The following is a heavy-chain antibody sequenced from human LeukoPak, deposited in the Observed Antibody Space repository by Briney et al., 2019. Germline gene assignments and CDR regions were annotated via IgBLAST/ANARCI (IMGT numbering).Heavy chain of an antibody. CDR2: ISRASSYI. CDR3: ARGPDYFDSSGSFPFFVDS. V-gene: IGHV3-21*01. J-gene: IGHJ4*02. D-gene: IGHD3-22*01. Sequence: GGSLRLSCVASGFTFNDYGMNWVRQAPGKGLEWVSSISRASSYIYYADSVKRRFTISRDNAKNSLYLQMDSLRADDTAVYYWARGPDYFDSSGSFPFFVDSWGQGTLVTVSS. CDR1: GFTFNDYG.